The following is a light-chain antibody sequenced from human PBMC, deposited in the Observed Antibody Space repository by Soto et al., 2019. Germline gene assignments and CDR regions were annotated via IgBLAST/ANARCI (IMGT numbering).Light chain of an antibody. CDR1: SGSIASNY. J-gene: IGLJ3*02. CDR2: EDN. Sequence: NFMLTQPHSVSGSPGKTVIISCTRTSGSIASNYVQWYQQRPGSSPTTVIYEDNQRPSGVPARFFGSIDSSSNSASLTISGLATEDEADYYCQYSDATNQVFGGGTKLTVL. V-gene: IGLV6-57*01. CDR3: QYSDATNQV.